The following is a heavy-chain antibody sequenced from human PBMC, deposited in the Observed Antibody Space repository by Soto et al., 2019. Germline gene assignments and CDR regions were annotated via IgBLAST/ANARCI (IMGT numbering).Heavy chain of an antibody. J-gene: IGHJ5*02. CDR1: GGSIRSYY. V-gene: IGHV4-59*07. CDR3: ARGLVTMVRGNWFHP. CDR2: IYYSGST. Sequence: SDTLFPTCTVPGGSIRSYYWSWVRQPPGKGLEWIGYIYYSGSTNYNPSLKSRVTISVDTSKNQFSLKLSSVTAADTAVYYCARGLVTMVRGNWFHPWGQGTLVTV. D-gene: IGHD3-10*01.